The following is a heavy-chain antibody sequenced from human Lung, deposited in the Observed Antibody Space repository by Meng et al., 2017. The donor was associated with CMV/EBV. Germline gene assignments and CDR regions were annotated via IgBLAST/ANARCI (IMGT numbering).Heavy chain of an antibody. V-gene: IGHV3-11*05. CDR2: ISTTTGYT. D-gene: IGHD2-8*01. CDR1: GFTFSDYY. J-gene: IGHJ4*02. CDR3: ARDFSIYRTSGVE. Sequence: QGQLVGSGGGLVKPGGSLRLSCTGSGFTFSDYYMSWIHQAPGKGLEWVSYISTTTGYTEYADSVKGRFTISRDNAKNSVYLQMNSLRADDTAVYYCARDFSIYRTSGVEWGQGTLVTVSS.